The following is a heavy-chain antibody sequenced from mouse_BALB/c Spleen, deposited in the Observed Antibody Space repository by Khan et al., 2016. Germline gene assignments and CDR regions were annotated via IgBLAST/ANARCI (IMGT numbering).Heavy chain of an antibody. CDR1: GYSITSDYA. V-gene: IGHV3-2*02. J-gene: IGHJ1*01. CDR3: TRSPTATRYFDV. D-gene: IGHD1-2*01. CDR2: IRYSGST. Sequence: EVQLQESGPGLVKPSQSLSLTCTVTGYSITSDYAWNWIRQFPGNKLEWMGYIRYSGSTTYNPSLKSRISLTRDTSKNQFFLQLYSVTTADTATYYCTRSPTATRYFDVWGAGTTVTVSS.